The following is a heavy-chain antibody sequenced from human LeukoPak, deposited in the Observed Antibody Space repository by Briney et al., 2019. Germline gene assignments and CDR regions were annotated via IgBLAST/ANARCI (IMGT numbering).Heavy chain of an antibody. CDR3: AKGVPYDSKGWFDP. V-gene: IGHV3-9*01. CDR2: ISWNRGSI. CDR1: GFTFDDCA. Sequence: PGGSLRLSYAASGFTFDDCAMHWVRHAPGKGLEWVSGISWNRGSIGYADSVKGRFTISRDNAKNSLYLQMNSLRAEDTALYYCAKGVPYDSKGWFDPWGQGTLVTVSS. D-gene: IGHD3-22*01. J-gene: IGHJ5*02.